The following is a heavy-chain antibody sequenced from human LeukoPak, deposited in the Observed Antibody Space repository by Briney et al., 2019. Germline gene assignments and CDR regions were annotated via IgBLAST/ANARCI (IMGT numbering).Heavy chain of an antibody. CDR3: ARHLEYYYGSGSYPFDY. CDR2: IYYSGST. Sequence: GSLRLSCAASGFTFSSYSMNWVRQPPGKGLEWIGSIYYSGSTYYNPSLKSRVTISVDTSKNQFSLKLSSVTAADTAVYYCARHLEYYYGSGSYPFDYWGQGTLVTVSS. D-gene: IGHD3-10*01. CDR1: GFTFSSYSMN. V-gene: IGHV4-39*01. J-gene: IGHJ4*02.